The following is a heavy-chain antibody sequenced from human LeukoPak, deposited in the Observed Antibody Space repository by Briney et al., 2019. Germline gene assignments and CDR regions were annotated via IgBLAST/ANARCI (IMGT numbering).Heavy chain of an antibody. D-gene: IGHD3-10*01. V-gene: IGHV4-34*01. J-gene: IGHJ4*02. CDR3: AWFGDHRAFDY. Sequence: ASETLSLTCAVYGGSFSGYYWSWLRQPLGKGLEWIGEINHSGSTNYNPSLKSRVTISVDTSKNQFSLKLSSVTAADTAVYYCAWFGDHRAFDYRGQGTLVTVSS. CDR2: INHSGST. CDR1: GGSFSGYY.